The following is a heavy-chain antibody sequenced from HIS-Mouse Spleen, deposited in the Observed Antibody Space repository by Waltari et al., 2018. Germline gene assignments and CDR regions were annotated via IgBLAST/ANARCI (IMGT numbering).Heavy chain of an antibody. J-gene: IGHJ4*02. CDR3: ARERVGYDFWSGYFDY. Sequence: QLQLQESGPGLVKPSETLSLTCTVSGGSISSSSYYWGWIRQPPGKGLEWIGGIYYSGRTAVNPSLKSRVTISVDTSKNQFSLKLSSVTAADTAVYYCARERVGYDFWSGYFDYWGQGTLVTVSS. CDR1: GGSISSSSYY. CDR2: IYYSGRT. D-gene: IGHD3-3*01. V-gene: IGHV4-39*07.